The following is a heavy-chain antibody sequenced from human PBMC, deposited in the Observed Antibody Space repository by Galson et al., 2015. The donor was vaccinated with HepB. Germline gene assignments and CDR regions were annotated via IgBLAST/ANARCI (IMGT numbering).Heavy chain of an antibody. Sequence: SVKVSCKASGYTFSSYSINWVRQAPGQGLEWMGWISAYNGNTNYAQNLQDRVTITTDTSTSSVNMELRSLRSDDTAVYYCVRDLYSDVATWDDTFDVWGQGTMVTGSS. V-gene: IGHV1-18*01. CDR2: ISAYNGNT. J-gene: IGHJ3*01. CDR3: VRDLYSDVATWDDTFDV. CDR1: GYTFSSYS. D-gene: IGHD1-26*01.